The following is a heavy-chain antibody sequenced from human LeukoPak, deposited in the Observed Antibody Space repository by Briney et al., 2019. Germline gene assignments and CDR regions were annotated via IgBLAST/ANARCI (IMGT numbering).Heavy chain of an antibody. CDR3: AREKDYDYVWGSYRPDAFDI. CDR2: INPNSGGT. CDR1: GYTFTGYY. V-gene: IGHV1-2*02. D-gene: IGHD3-16*02. Sequence: ASVKVSCKASGYTFTGYYMHWVRQAPGQGLEWMGWINPNSGGTNYAQKFQGRVTMTTDASISTTYMELRRLRSDDTAVYYCAREKDYDYVWGSYRPDAFDIWGQGTMVTVSS. J-gene: IGHJ3*02.